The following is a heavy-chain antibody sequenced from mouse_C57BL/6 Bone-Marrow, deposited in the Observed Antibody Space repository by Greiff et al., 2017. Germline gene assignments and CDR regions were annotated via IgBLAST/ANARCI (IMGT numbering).Heavy chain of an antibody. CDR1: GYTFTDHT. D-gene: IGHD2-4*01. CDR3: ARHLSYYDYDGGFAY. V-gene: IGHV1-78*01. J-gene: IGHJ3*01. Sequence: QVQLKQSDAELVKPGASVKISCKVSGYTFTDHTIHWMKQRPEQGLEWIGYIYPRDGSTTYNEKSQGKATLTADKSSSTAYMQLNSLTSEDSAVYFCARHLSYYDYDGGFAYWGQGTPVTVSA. CDR2: IYPRDGST.